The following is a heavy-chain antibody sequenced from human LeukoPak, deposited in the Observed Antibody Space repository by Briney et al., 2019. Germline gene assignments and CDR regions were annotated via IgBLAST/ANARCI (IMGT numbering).Heavy chain of an antibody. J-gene: IGHJ4*02. CDR2: ISGNGGST. Sequence: TGGSLRLSCAASGFTFNSYAMDWVRQAPGKGLEWVSAISGNGGSTYYADSVKGRFTISRDNSKNTLFLQMSSLRTEDTAVYYCASPYSGYDYNFDHWGQGTLVTVSS. CDR3: ASPYSGYDYNFDH. V-gene: IGHV3-64D*06. CDR1: GFTFNSYA. D-gene: IGHD5-12*01.